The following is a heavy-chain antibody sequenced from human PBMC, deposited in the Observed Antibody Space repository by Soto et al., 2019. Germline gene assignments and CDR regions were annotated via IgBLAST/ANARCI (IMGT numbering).Heavy chain of an antibody. CDR2: IIPIPGTA. V-gene: IGHV1-69*01. J-gene: IGHJ6*02. Sequence: QVQLVQSGAEVKKPGSSVKVSCKASGGTFGSYAISWVRQAPGQGLEWMGGIIPIPGTANYAQKFQGRVTIAADESTSTAYMELSSLSSEDTAVYYCARSQGSSTSLEIYYYYYYGMDVWGHGTTVTVSS. CDR3: ARSQGSSTSLEIYYYYYYGMDV. CDR1: GGTFGSYA. D-gene: IGHD2-2*01.